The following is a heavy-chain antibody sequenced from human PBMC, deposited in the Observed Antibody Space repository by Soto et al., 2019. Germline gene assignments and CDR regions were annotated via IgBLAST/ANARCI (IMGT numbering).Heavy chain of an antibody. D-gene: IGHD4-17*01. CDR2: ISGSGDST. CDR1: GFTFSSYA. V-gene: IGHV3-23*01. J-gene: IGHJ5*02. Sequence: EVQLLESGGGLVQPGGSLRLSCAASGFTFSSYAMSWVRQAPGKGLEWVSAISGSGDSTYYADSVKGRFTISRDNSKNTLYLQMNSLRAEDTAVYYCAKDSTVTTTFDPWGQGTLVTVSS. CDR3: AKDSTVTTTFDP.